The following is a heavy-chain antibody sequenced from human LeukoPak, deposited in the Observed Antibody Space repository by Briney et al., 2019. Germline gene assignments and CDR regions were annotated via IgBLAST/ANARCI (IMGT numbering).Heavy chain of an antibody. CDR1: GYSISSGYY. CDR3: ARVTPTYNWFDP. CDR2: IYHSGST. V-gene: IGHV4-38-2*02. Sequence: PSETLSLTCTVSGYSISSGYYWGWIRQPPGKGLEWIGSIYHSGSTSYNPSLKSRVTISVDTSKNQFSLKLSSVTAADTAVYYCARVTPTYNWFDPWGQGTLVTVSS. J-gene: IGHJ5*02. D-gene: IGHD1-14*01.